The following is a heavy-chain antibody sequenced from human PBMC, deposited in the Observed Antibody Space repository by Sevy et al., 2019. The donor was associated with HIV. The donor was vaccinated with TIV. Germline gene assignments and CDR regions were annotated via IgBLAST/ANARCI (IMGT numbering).Heavy chain of an antibody. V-gene: IGHV3-74*01. Sequence: GGSLRLSCAASGLTFSSYWMHWVRQAPGKGLVWVSRINSDGSSTSYADSVKGRFTISRDNAKNTLYRQMNSRRAEETAVYYCVRQRGDTVVLPDVLPDYGMDVWGQGTTVTVSS. CDR2: INSDGSST. CDR1: GLTFSSYW. D-gene: IGHD2-2*01. J-gene: IGHJ6*02. CDR3: VRQRGDTVVLPDVLPDYGMDV.